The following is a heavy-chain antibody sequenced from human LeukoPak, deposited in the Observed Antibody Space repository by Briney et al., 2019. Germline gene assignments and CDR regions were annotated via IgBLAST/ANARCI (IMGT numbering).Heavy chain of an antibody. V-gene: IGHV5-51*01. J-gene: IGHJ5*02. CDR2: INPGDSGT. D-gene: IGHD3-10*01. Sequence: GESPKISCQASGYSFTSSWIGWARQMPGKGLEWMAIINPGDSGTRYSPSFQGQVTISADKSISTVYLQWGSLKASDTAMYYCARQPGAGWFDPWGQGTLVTVSS. CDR1: GYSFTSSW. CDR3: ARQPGAGWFDP.